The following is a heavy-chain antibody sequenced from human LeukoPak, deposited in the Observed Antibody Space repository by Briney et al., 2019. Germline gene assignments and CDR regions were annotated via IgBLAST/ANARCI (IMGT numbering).Heavy chain of an antibody. V-gene: IGHV4-61*02. Sequence: SETLSHTCPVSGGSTSSGSDYGSWIRQPAGKGLEWIGVIYTSGSTNYNRSLKSRVTKSVDPCKNQFSLKLRSVTAADTAVYYCARDRGGSSRHEFDYWGQGTLVTVSS. CDR1: GGSTSSGSDY. CDR2: IYTSGST. J-gene: IGHJ4*02. D-gene: IGHD1-26*01. CDR3: ARDRGGSSRHEFDY.